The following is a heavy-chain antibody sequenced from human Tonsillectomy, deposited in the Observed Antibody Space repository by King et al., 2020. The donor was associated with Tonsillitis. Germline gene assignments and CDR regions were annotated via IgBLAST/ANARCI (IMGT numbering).Heavy chain of an antibody. CDR3: AKDRDFWSPHGMDV. CDR2: ISGSGSDT. Sequence: VQLVESGGGLIQPGGSLRLSCAASGFTFSSYAMNWVRQAPGKGLEWVSGISGSGSDTYYADSVEGRFAISRDNSKNTLYLQMNSLSAEDTAVYYYAKDRDFWSPHGMDVWGQGTTVTVSS. D-gene: IGHD3-3*01. J-gene: IGHJ6*02. V-gene: IGHV3-23*04. CDR1: GFTFSSYA.